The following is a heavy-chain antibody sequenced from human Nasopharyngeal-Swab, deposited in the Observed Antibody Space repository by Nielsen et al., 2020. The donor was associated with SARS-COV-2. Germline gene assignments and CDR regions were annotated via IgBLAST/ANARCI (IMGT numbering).Heavy chain of an antibody. CDR1: GGSISSSSYY. CDR3: AHRAASYYDILTGYPDYYYYGMDV. CDR2: IYYSGST. V-gene: IGHV4-39*01. J-gene: IGHJ6*02. Sequence: GSLRLSCTVSGGSISSSSYYWGWIRQPPGKGLEWIGSIYYSGSTYYNPSLKSRVTISVDTSKNQFSLKLSSVTAADTAVYYCAHRAASYYDILTGYPDYYYYGMDVWGQGTTVTVSS. D-gene: IGHD3-9*01.